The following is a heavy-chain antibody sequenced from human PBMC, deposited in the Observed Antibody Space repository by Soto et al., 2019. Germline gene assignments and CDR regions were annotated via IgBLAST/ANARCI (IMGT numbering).Heavy chain of an antibody. CDR1: GGSFSGYY. CDR2: INHSGST. D-gene: IGHD3-3*01. CDR3: ASKHFFSARFGVVTTHFDY. J-gene: IGHJ4*02. V-gene: IGHV4-34*01. Sequence: QVHLQQWGAGVLKPSETLSLTCAVYGGSFSGYYWSWFRQPPGKGLEWIGEINHSGSTKYNPSLESRVSISVDPSKTQFSLKLSSVTAADTAVYYCASKHFFSARFGVVTTHFDYWSQGTLVSVSS.